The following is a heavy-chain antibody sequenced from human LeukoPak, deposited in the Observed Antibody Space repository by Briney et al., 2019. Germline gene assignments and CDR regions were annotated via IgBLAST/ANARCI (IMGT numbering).Heavy chain of an antibody. D-gene: IGHD2-15*01. CDR3: ASSCCPTRPVYYYMDV. J-gene: IGHJ6*03. CDR2: IIPIFGTA. CDR1: GGTFSSYA. Sequence: SVKVSCKASGGTFSSYAISWVRQAPGQGLEWMGGIIPIFGTANYGQKFQGRVTITADESTSTAYMELSSLRSGDTAVYYCASSCCPTRPVYYYMDVWGKGTTVTVSS. V-gene: IGHV1-69*13.